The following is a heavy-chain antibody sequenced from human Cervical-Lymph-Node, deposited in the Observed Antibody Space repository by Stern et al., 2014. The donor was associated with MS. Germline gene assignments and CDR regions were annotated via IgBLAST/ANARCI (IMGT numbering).Heavy chain of an antibody. V-gene: IGHV3-33*01. J-gene: IGHJ4*02. Sequence: VQLVESGGGVVQPGRSLRLSCAASGFTFSSYGMHWVRQAPGKGLEWVAVIWYDGSDKYYADSVKGRFTISRDNSKNTLYLQMSSLRAEDTAVYYCARDEGIGGYFDYWGQGTLVTVSS. CDR2: IWYDGSDK. CDR1: GFTFSSYG. D-gene: IGHD1-26*01. CDR3: ARDEGIGGYFDY.